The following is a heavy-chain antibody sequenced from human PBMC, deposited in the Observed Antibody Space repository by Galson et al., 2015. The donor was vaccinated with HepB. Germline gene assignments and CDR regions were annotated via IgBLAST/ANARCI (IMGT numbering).Heavy chain of an antibody. CDR2: IKQDGSEK. Sequence: LRLSCAASGFTFSSYWMSWVRQAPGKGLEWVANIKQDGSEKYYVDSVKGRFTISRDNAKNSLYLQMNSLRAEDTAVYYCARDTPPPKYSYGSRGLPGYWGQGTLVTVSS. V-gene: IGHV3-7*03. CDR3: ARDTPPPKYSYGSRGLPGY. CDR1: GFTFSSYW. D-gene: IGHD5-18*01. J-gene: IGHJ4*02.